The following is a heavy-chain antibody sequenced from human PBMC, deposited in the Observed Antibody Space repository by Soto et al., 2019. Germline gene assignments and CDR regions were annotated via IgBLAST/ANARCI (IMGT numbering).Heavy chain of an antibody. Sequence: GESLKISCKGSGYSFTSYWISWVRQMPGKGLEWMGRIDPSDSYTNYSPSFQGHVTVSADKSISTAYLQWNSLKASDTAMYYCARQAAAGRAAFDYWGLGXLVTVYS. CDR3: ARQAAAGRAAFDY. CDR2: IDPSDSYT. D-gene: IGHD6-13*01. J-gene: IGHJ4*02. CDR1: GYSFTSYW. V-gene: IGHV5-10-1*01.